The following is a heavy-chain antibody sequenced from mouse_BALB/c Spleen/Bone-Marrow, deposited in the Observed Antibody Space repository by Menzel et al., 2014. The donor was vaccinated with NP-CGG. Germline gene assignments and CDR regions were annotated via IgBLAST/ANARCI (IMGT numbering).Heavy chain of an antibody. V-gene: IGHV1S56*01. CDR2: IYPGNISI. J-gene: IGHJ4*01. D-gene: IGHD3-3*01. Sequence: QVQLKESGPELMKPGASVTISCKASGYTFTSFYIHWVKQRPGQGLQWIGWIYPGNISIQYNEKFKDKATLTADISSSTAYMHLSSLTSEDSAVYFCTKEGGTNCAMDYWGQGTSVTVSS. CDR1: GYTFTSFY. CDR3: TKEGGTNCAMDY.